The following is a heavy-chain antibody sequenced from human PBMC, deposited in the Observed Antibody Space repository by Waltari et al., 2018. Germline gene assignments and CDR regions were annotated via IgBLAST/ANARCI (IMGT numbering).Heavy chain of an antibody. Sequence: QVQLQQSGAGLLKPSETLSLTCGVLGGSLSGSSWNWIRQSPEKGLEWIGEINHSGRTKNNPALRSRVTIPIETSKSKVSLKVTSMTAADTAVYFCAKTQPLVLSRYRENPKRGPFDTWGQGTLVTVSS. CDR2: INHSGRT. CDR1: GGSLSGSS. V-gene: IGHV4-34*01. J-gene: IGHJ5*02. D-gene: IGHD5-18*01. CDR3: AKTQPLVLSRYRENPKRGPFDT.